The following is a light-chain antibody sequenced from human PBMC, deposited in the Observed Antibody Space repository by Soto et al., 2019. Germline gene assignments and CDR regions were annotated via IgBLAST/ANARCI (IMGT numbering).Light chain of an antibody. J-gene: IGKJ4*01. CDR1: QGIGDT. CDR2: DTS. CDR3: QPYNNWPLT. Sequence: VMRQSPAARSVSPGGGGGLSVVAAQGIGDTLAWYQHKPGQTPRLLIYDTSTRATGVPTRFSGSRSGAEFTLTINSLQSEDFAVYYCQPYNNWPLTFGGGTKVDIK. V-gene: IGKV3-15*01.